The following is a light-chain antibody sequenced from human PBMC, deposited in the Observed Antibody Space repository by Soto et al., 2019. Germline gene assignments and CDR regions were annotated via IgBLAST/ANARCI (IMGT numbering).Light chain of an antibody. CDR2: DAS. V-gene: IGKV3-11*01. CDR1: QSLGSN. Sequence: EIVMTQSPGTLSVSPGERATLSCRASQSLGSNLAWYQQKPGQAPRLLIYDASNRATDIPARFSGSGSGTDFTLTISSLEPEDFAVYYCQQRSNWPPFTFGQGTRLEIK. CDR3: QQRSNWPPFT. J-gene: IGKJ5*01.